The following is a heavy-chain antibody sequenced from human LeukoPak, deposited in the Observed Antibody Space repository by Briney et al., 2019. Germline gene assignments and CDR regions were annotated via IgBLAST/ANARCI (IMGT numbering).Heavy chain of an antibody. J-gene: IGHJ4*02. CDR2: ISYDGSNK. D-gene: IGHD1-14*01. CDR3: AKEYKAMSFFDY. Sequence: GGSLRLSCAASGFTFSSYAMHWVRQAPGKGLEWVAVISYDGSNKYYADSVKGRFTISRDNSKNTLYLQMNSLRAEDTAVYYCAKEYKAMSFFDYWGQGTLVTVSS. V-gene: IGHV3-30-3*01. CDR1: GFTFSSYA.